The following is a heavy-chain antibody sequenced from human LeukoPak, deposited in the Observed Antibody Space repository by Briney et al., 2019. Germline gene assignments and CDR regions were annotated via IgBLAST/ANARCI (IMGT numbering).Heavy chain of an antibody. V-gene: IGHV1-2*02. CDR2: INPNTGDT. CDR1: GYTFTGYF. J-gene: IGHJ6*02. Sequence: ASVKVSCKASGYTFTGYFMHWVRQAPGQGLEWMGWINPNTGDTRYAQKFQGRVTMTRDTSISTAYLELSRLRSDDTAVYYCARDIRVRYMPMVRAVEYYQYHAMDVWGQGTTVTVYS. D-gene: IGHD3-10*01. CDR3: ARDIRVRYMPMVRAVEYYQYHAMDV.